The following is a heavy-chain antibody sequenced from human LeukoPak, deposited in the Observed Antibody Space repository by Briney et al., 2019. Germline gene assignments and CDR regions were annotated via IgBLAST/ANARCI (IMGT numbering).Heavy chain of an antibody. CDR1: GFTFSTYA. CDR3: AMGSFVYMDV. CDR2: ISGTGGTT. D-gene: IGHD3-16*01. Sequence: PGGSLRLSCAASGFTFSTYALSWVRQAPGKGLEWVSGISGTGGTTYYADSAKGRIAISRDNSKNTLYLQMSSLRAEDTATYYCAMGSFVYMDVWGRGTTVTVAS. V-gene: IGHV3-23*01. J-gene: IGHJ6*03.